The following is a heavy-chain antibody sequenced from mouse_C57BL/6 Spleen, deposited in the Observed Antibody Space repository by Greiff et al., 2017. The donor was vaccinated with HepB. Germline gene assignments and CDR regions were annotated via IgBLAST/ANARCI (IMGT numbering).Heavy chain of an antibody. V-gene: IGHV1-64*01. CDR1: GYTFTSYW. Sequence: VQLQQPGAELVKPGASVKLSCKASGYTFTSYWMHWVKQRPGQGLEWIGMIHPNSGSTNYNEKFKSKATLTVDKSSSTAYMQLSSLTSEDSAVYYCARAYYDYGAMDYWGQGTSVTVSS. J-gene: IGHJ4*01. CDR2: IHPNSGST. CDR3: ARAYYDYGAMDY. D-gene: IGHD1-1*02.